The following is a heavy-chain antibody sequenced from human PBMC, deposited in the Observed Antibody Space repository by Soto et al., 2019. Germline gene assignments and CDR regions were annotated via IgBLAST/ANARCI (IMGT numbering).Heavy chain of an antibody. D-gene: IGHD2-2*01. CDR3: ARDQELVPAAMPGVRWFDP. V-gene: IGHV1-69*13. CDR2: IIPIFGTA. CDR1: ARTFSSYA. J-gene: IGHJ5*02. Sequence: GASVKVSCKASARTFSSYAISCVRQAPGQGLEWMGGIIPIFGTANYAQKFQGRVTITADESTSTAYMELSSLRSEDTAVYYCARDQELVPAAMPGVRWFDPWGQGTLVTVSS.